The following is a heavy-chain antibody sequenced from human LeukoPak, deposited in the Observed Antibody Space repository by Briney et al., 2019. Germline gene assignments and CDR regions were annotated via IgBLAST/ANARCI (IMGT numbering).Heavy chain of an antibody. Sequence: GGSLRLSCAASGFTFSSYWMHWVRQAPGKGLVWVSRIKSDGKTNYADSVKGRFTVSRDNAKNTVSLQMNSLRAEDTGVYYCARAPSEIGGYYPEYFRHWGQGTLVTVSS. CDR1: GFTFSSYW. V-gene: IGHV3-74*01. CDR2: IKSDGKT. D-gene: IGHD3-22*01. J-gene: IGHJ1*01. CDR3: ARAPSEIGGYYPEYFRH.